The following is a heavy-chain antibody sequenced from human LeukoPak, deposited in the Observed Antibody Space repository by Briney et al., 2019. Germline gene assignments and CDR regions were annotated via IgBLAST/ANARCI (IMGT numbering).Heavy chain of an antibody. Sequence: SETLSLTCTVSGGSISSYYWSWIRQPPGKGLEWIGYIYYSGSTNYNPSLKSRVTISVDTSKNQFSLRLSSVTAADTAVYYCARSYYDILTGYYSLGDAFDIWGQGTMVTVSS. D-gene: IGHD3-9*01. V-gene: IGHV4-59*12. CDR1: GGSISSYY. CDR3: ARSYYDILTGYYSLGDAFDI. J-gene: IGHJ3*02. CDR2: IYYSGST.